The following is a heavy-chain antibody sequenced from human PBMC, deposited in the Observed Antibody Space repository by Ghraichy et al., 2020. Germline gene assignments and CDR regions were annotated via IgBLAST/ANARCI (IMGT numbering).Heavy chain of an antibody. J-gene: IGHJ4*02. V-gene: IGHV1-18*01. CDR3: ARVLNRDYDFWSGYYKPPYYFDY. Sequence: ASVKVSCKASGYTFTSYGISWVRQAPGQGLEWMGWISAYNGNTNYAQKLQGRVTMTTDTSTSTAYMELRSLRSDDTAVYYCARVLNRDYDFWSGYYKPPYYFDYWGQGTLVTVSS. D-gene: IGHD3-3*01. CDR2: ISAYNGNT. CDR1: GYTFTSYG.